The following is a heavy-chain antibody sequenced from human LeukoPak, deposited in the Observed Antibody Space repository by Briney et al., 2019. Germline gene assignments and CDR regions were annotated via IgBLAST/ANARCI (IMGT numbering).Heavy chain of an antibody. J-gene: IGHJ5*02. CDR3: AGHDYYGSGSYR. V-gene: IGHV4-59*08. CDR1: GGSISSYQ. CDR2: MYYSGST. D-gene: IGHD3-10*01. Sequence: SETLSLTCTVSGGSISSYQWSWIRQPPGKGLEWIGYMYYSGSTKYNPSLKSRVTISGDTSKNQFSPKLISVTAADAAVYYCAGHDYYGSGSYRWGQGTLVTVSS.